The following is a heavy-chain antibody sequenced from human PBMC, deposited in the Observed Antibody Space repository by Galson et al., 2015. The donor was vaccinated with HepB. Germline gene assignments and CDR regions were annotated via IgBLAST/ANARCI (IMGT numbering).Heavy chain of an antibody. CDR2: INGYNGNA. CDR1: GYTFTNYG. D-gene: IGHD5-24*01. CDR3: ARQDGYNKLEF. V-gene: IGHV1-18*01. J-gene: IGHJ4*02. Sequence: SVKVSCKASGYTFTNYGLSWVRQAPGQGFEWMGWINGYNGNANYVQKLQGRVTMTTDTSTNTAYMELRSLRSDDTAVYYCARQDGYNKLEFWGQGALVTVSS.